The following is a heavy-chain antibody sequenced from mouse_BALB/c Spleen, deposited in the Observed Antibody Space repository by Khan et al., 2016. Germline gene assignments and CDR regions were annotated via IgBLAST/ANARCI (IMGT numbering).Heavy chain of an antibody. CDR3: ARYLNWYFDV. CDR1: GFTFSDYY. V-gene: IGHV5-4*02. J-gene: IGHJ1*01. Sequence: EVELVESGGGLVKPGGSLKLSCAASGFTFSDYYMYWVRQTPEKRLEWVATISDGGSYTYYPDSVKGRFTISRANAKNNLYLQMSSLKSEDTAMYYCARYLNWYFDVWGAGTTVTVSS. CDR2: ISDGGSYT.